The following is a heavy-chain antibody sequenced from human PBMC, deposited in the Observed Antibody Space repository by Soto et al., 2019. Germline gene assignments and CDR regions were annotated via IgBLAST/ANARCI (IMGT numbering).Heavy chain of an antibody. CDR3: ASSVAGTVYFLFDP. Sequence: SETLSLTCTVSGGSISSSSYYWGWIRQPPGKGLEWIGSIYYSGSTYYNPSLKSRVTISVDTSKNQFSLKLSSVTAADTAVYYCASSVAGTVYFLFDPWGQGTLVTVSS. CDR1: GGSISSSSYY. D-gene: IGHD6-19*01. V-gene: IGHV4-39*01. J-gene: IGHJ5*02. CDR2: IYYSGST.